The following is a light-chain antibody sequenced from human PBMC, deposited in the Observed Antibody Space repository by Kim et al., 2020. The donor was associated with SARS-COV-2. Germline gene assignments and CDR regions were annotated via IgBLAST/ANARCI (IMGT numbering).Light chain of an antibody. CDR1: SGSIASNY. J-gene: IGLJ3*02. V-gene: IGLV6-57*04. Sequence: NFMLTQPHSVSESPGKTVTISCTRSSGSIASNYVQWYQQRPGSAPTTVLYEDNQRPSGVPDRFSGSIDSSSNSASLTISGLKTEDEADYYCQSYDSSNQNWVFGGGTQLTVL. CDR2: EDN. CDR3: QSYDSSNQNWV.